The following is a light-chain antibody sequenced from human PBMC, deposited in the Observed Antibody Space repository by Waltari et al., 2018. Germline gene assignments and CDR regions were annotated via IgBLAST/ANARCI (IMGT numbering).Light chain of an antibody. Sequence: DIQMTQSPSSVSASVGDRVSITCRASLAIRNSLAWYQQKPGRAPQLLLSAVSRLANGVPSRFSGSGSGAEYTLTISSLQPEDFVTYWCQQYYDVPWTFGQGTKLEI. CDR1: LAIRNS. V-gene: IGKV1-NL1*01. CDR2: AVS. J-gene: IGKJ2*02. CDR3: QQYYDVPWT.